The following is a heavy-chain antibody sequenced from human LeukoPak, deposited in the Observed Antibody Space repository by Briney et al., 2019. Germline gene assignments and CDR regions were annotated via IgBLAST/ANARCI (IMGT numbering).Heavy chain of an antibody. CDR1: GFTFSSYG. Sequence: PGGSLRLSCAASGFTFSSYGMHWVRQAPGKGLEWVAVIWYDGSNKYYADSVKGRFTISRDYSKNTLYLQMNSLRAEDTAVYYCAKEAYIDMATITPDYWGQGTLVTVSS. J-gene: IGHJ4*02. CDR3: AKEAYIDMATITPDY. D-gene: IGHD5-24*01. V-gene: IGHV3-33*06. CDR2: IWYDGSNK.